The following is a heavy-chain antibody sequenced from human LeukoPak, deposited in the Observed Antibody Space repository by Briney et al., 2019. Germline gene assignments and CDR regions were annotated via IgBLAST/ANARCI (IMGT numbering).Heavy chain of an antibody. CDR1: GGSISSYY. V-gene: IGHV4-34*01. D-gene: IGHD2-15*01. CDR3: ARLTLFGSGGSPNFHKIDY. Sequence: PSETLSLTCTVSGGSISSYYWSWIRQPPGKGLEWIGEINHSGSTNYNPSLKSRVTISVDTSKNQFSLKLSSVTAADTAVCYCARLTLFGSGGSPNFHKIDYWGQGTLVTVSS. CDR2: INHSGST. J-gene: IGHJ4*02.